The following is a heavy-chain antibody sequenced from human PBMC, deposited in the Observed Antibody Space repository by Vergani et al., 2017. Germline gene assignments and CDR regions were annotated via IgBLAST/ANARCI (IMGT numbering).Heavy chain of an antibody. CDR2: ISSSGSTI. CDR1: GFTFSRYE. Sequence: EVQLVESGGGLVQPGGSLRLSCAASGFTFSRYEMNWVRQAPGKGLEWVSYISSSGSTIYYADSVKGRFTISRDNAKNSLYLQMNSLRAEDTAVYYCARRFDDSSGYYYYYYYYGMDVWGQGTTVTVSS. V-gene: IGHV3-48*03. J-gene: IGHJ6*02. CDR3: ARRFDDSSGYYYYYYYYGMDV. D-gene: IGHD3-22*01.